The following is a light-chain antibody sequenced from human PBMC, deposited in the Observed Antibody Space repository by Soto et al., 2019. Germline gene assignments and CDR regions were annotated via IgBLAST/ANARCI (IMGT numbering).Light chain of an antibody. Sequence: EIVLTQSPATLSLSPGERATLSCRASQSVYIYLAWYQQKPGQAPRLLIYGASSRATGIPDRFSGSGSGTDFTLTISRLEPEDFAVYYCQQYGSSRGTFGQGTKVDI. CDR2: GAS. CDR1: QSVYIY. CDR3: QQYGSSRGT. V-gene: IGKV3-20*01. J-gene: IGKJ1*01.